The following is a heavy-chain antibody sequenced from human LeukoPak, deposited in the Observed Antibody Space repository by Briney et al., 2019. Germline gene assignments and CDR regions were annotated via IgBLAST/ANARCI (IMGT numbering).Heavy chain of an antibody. CDR1: GFTFSDHY. J-gene: IGHJ4*02. Sequence: GGSLRLSCAASGFTFSDHYMSWVRQAPGKGPEWVSYISSSGNSIDYADSVKGRFSISRDNAKNSLYLQMNSLRAEDTAVYYCARGTDYWGQGTLATVSS. V-gene: IGHV3-11*01. CDR3: ARGTDY. CDR2: ISSSGNSI.